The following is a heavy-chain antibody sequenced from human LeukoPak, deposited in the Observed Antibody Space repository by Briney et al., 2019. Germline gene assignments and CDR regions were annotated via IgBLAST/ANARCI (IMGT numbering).Heavy chain of an antibody. CDR1: GYTFTSNY. CDR3: ARGSGTSWFDL. Sequence: ASVKVSCKASGYTFTSNYLHWVRQAPEEGLEWMGWINPKSGDTKFAQHFQGRVILTRDTSLNTAYMDLSSLRSDDTAVYYCARGSGTSWFDLWGQGTLVTVSS. J-gene: IGHJ5*02. CDR2: INPKSGDT. D-gene: IGHD2-2*01. V-gene: IGHV1-2*02.